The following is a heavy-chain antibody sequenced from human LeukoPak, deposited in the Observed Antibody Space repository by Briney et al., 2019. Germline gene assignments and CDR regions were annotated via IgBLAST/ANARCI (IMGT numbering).Heavy chain of an antibody. CDR1: GFTFDDYT. CDR2: ISWDGGST. D-gene: IGHD3-10*01. J-gene: IGHJ4*02. CDR3: AKSSAYGSGSGFDY. Sequence: GGSLRLSCAASGFTFDDYTMHWVRQAPGKGLEWVSLISWDGGSTYYADSVKGRFTISRDNSKNSLYLQMNGLRTEDTALYYCAKSSAYGSGSGFDYWGQGTLVTVSS. V-gene: IGHV3-43*01.